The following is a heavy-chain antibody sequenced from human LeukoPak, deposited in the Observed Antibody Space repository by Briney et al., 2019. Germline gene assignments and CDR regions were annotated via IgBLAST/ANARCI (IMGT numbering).Heavy chain of an antibody. CDR3: ARVRYYGSGEEIDP. J-gene: IGHJ5*02. CDR2: IYHSGNT. CDR1: GGPISSGGYL. D-gene: IGHD3-10*01. Sequence: PTETLFLTCTISGGPISSGGYLWSCMTQNPGKGLEWIGYIYHSGNTYYNPSLNSCVILSVDTSKTQFSLKLSSVTVADTAVYYCARVRYYGSGEEIDPWGQGTLVTVSS. V-gene: IGHV4-31*03.